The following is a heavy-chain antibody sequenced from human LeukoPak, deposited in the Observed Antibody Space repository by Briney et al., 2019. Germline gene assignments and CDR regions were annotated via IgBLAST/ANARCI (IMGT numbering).Heavy chain of an antibody. V-gene: IGHV5-51*01. CDR1: GYLFTSYW. D-gene: IGHD5-24*01. J-gene: IGHJ3*02. Sequence: GDSLELSCQGSGYLFTSYWIGWVREIPGKGLEWMGMIYPHHSDTTYNPSFQDQVTISADNSISTAYLQWSSLQASDTAMYYCARQGSWLQLESAFDTWGQGTMVTVSS. CDR3: ARQGSWLQLESAFDT. CDR2: IYPHHSDT.